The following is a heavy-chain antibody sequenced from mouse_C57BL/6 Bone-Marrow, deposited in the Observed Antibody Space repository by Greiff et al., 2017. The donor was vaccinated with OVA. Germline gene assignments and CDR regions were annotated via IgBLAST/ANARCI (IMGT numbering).Heavy chain of an antibody. Sequence: EVQRVESGPGMVKPSQSLSLTCTVTGYSITSGYDWHWIRHFPGNKLEWLGYISYSGSTTYNPSLKSRISITHDTSKNHFFLKLNSVTTEDTATDYCARDGGAMDYWGQGTSVTVSS. CDR2: ISYSGST. V-gene: IGHV3-1*01. CDR3: ARDGGAMDY. J-gene: IGHJ4*01. CDR1: GYSITSGYD.